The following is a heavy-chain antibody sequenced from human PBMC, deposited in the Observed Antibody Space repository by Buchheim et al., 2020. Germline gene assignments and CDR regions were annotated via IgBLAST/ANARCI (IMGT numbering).Heavy chain of an antibody. CDR3: ARGWRWLQSGFDY. CDR1: GGSFSGYY. V-gene: IGHV4-34*01. J-gene: IGHJ4*02. D-gene: IGHD5-24*01. CDR2: INHSGST. Sequence: QVQLQQWGAGLLKPSETLSLTCAVYGGSFSGYYWSWIRQPPGKGLEWIGEINHSGSTNYNPSLKSRVTLSVDTSKNQFYLKLSSVTAADTAVYYCARGWRWLQSGFDYWGQGTL.